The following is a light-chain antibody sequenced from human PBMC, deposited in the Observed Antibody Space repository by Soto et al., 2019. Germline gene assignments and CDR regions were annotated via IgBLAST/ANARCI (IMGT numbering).Light chain of an antibody. Sequence: QSALTQPASVSGSPGQSITISCTGTSSDVGSYNLVSWYQQHPGKDPKIMIYEASKRPSGAPNRFSGSKSGNTASLTISGLQAEDEADYYCCSYAGSSTWVFGTGTKLTVL. CDR3: CSYAGSSTWV. CDR1: SSDVGSYNL. J-gene: IGLJ1*01. CDR2: EAS. V-gene: IGLV2-23*01.